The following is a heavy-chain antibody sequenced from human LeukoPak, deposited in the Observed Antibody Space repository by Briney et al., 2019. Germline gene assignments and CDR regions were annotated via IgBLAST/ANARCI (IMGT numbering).Heavy chain of an antibody. V-gene: IGHV3-23*01. D-gene: IGHD1-26*01. CDR2: VSASGGRT. J-gene: IGHJ4*02. Sequence: GGSLRLSCAASGFTFNSYAMNWVRQAPGKGLDWVSAVSASGGRTYYADSVKGRFTISRDNSKNTLYLQMNSLRAEDTAVYYCARDKSYPRVIFDYWGQGTLVTVSS. CDR1: GFTFNSYA. CDR3: ARDKSYPRVIFDY.